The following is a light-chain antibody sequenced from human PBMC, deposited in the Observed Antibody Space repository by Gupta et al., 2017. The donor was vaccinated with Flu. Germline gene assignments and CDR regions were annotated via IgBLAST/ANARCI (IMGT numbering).Light chain of an antibody. V-gene: IGKV3-15*01. CDR3: QQYNNWPYT. CDR1: QSSNSN. Sequence: EIVMTQSPATLSVSPGERATLSCRASQSSNSNLAWYQQKPGQAPRLLMYGASTRATGIPARFSGSGSGTDFTLTISSLQSEDFAVYYCQQYNNWPYTFGQGTKVEIK. CDR2: GAS. J-gene: IGKJ2*01.